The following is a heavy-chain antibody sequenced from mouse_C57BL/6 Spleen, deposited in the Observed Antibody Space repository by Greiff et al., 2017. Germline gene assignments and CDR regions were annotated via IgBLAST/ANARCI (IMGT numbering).Heavy chain of an antibody. D-gene: IGHD2-4*01. V-gene: IGHV5-4*01. Sequence: EVNLVESGGGLVKPGGSLKLSCAASGFTFSSYAMSWVRQTPEKRLEWVATISDGGSYTYYPDNVKGRFTISRDNAKNNLYLQMSHLKSEDTAMYYCARDADYDYDGYFDYWGQGTTLTVSS. CDR2: ISDGGSYT. CDR1: GFTFSSYA. CDR3: ARDADYDYDGYFDY. J-gene: IGHJ2*01.